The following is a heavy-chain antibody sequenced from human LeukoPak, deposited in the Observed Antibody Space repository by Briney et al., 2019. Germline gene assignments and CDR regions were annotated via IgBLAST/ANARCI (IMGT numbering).Heavy chain of an antibody. D-gene: IGHD6-19*01. CDR3: ATKQWLAPPPDS. V-gene: IGHV3-74*01. CDR1: GFTFSKYW. CDR2: INTDGTVT. Sequence: PGGSLRLSCAASGFTFSKYWMLWVRQAPGKGLESVSRINTDGTVTTYAESVKSRFTVSRDNADNTMFLQMNSVRDEDTAVYYCATKQWLAPPPDSWGQGTPVTVSS. J-gene: IGHJ4*02.